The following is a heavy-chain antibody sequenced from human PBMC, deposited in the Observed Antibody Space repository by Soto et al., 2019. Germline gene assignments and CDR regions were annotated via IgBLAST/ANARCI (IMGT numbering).Heavy chain of an antibody. CDR1: GGSISSYY. V-gene: IGHV4-59*01. J-gene: IGHJ6*02. CDR2: IYYSGST. CDR3: ARGRWLQFYYYYGMDV. D-gene: IGHD5-12*01. Sequence: SETLSLTCTVSGGSISSYYLSWIRQHPGKGLEWIWYIYYSGSTNYNPSLKSRVTISVDTSKNQFSLKLSSVTAADKAVYYCARGRWLQFYYYYGMDVWGQGTTVTVSS.